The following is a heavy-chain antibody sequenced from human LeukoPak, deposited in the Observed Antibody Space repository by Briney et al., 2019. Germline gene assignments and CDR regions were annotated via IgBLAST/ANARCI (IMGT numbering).Heavy chain of an antibody. CDR2: ISSSSYI. CDR1: GFTFSSYS. D-gene: IGHD3-22*01. Sequence: GGSLRLSCAASGFTFSSYSMNWVRQAPGKGLEWVSSISSSSYIYYADSVKGRFTISRDNAKNSLYLQMNSLRAEDTAVYYCASSYDSSGYYYEYYFDYWGQGTLVTVSS. J-gene: IGHJ4*02. CDR3: ASSYDSSGYYYEYYFDY. V-gene: IGHV3-21*01.